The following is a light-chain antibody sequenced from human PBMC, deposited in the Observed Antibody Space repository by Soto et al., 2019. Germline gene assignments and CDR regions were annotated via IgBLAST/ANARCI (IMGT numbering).Light chain of an antibody. CDR3: QQIKSNPLT. J-gene: IGKJ4*01. V-gene: IGKV1-9*01. CDR1: QDISSV. Sequence: DIQLTQSPSFLSASVGDRVTSTCRASQDISSVLAWYQQKPGKAPKLLIYAASTLQSGVPSRFSGSGSGREFTLTVSRLQPEDFATYYCQQIKSNPLTFGGGTKVEIK. CDR2: AAS.